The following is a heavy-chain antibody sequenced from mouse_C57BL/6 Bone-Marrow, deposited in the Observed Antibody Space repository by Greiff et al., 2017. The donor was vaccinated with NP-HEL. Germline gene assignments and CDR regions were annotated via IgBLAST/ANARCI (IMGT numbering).Heavy chain of an antibody. CDR1: GYTFTSYW. CDR3: ARAYDYAWFAY. CDR2: IDPSDSYT. D-gene: IGHD2-4*01. Sequence: VKLQQPGAELVMPGASVKLSCKASGYTFTSYWMHWVKQRPGQGLEWIGEIDPSDSYTNYNQKFKGKSTLTVDTSSSTAYMQLSSLTSEDSAVYYCARAYDYAWFAYWGQGTLVTVSA. J-gene: IGHJ3*01. V-gene: IGHV1-69*01.